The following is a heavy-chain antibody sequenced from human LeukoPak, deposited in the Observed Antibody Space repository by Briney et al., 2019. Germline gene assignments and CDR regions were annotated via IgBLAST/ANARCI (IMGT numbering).Heavy chain of an antibody. D-gene: IGHD4-23*01. Sequence: TGGSLRPSCASPGSTLSDYYVNWIRQAPGKGLEWVSQISNTGYSKYYADSVKGRFTISRDNVKDSVSLHVNSLRVADSGMYYCAREEYGGNNFDYWGQGILVTVSS. CDR3: AREEYGGNNFDY. CDR2: ISNTGYSK. CDR1: GSTLSDYY. V-gene: IGHV3-11*01. J-gene: IGHJ4*02.